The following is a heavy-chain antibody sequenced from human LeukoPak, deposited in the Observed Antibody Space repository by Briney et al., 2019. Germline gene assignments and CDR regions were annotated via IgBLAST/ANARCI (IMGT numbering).Heavy chain of an antibody. CDR3: ALKGYYYDSYVDDY. Sequence: PSETLSLTCTVSGGSISSSSYYWGWIRQPPGKGLEWVSSISSSSSYIYYADSVKGRFTISRDNAKNSLYLQMNSLRAEDTAVYYCALKGYYYDSYVDDYWGQGTLVTVSS. D-gene: IGHD3-22*01. J-gene: IGHJ4*02. CDR1: GGSISSSS. CDR2: ISSSSSYI. V-gene: IGHV3-21*01.